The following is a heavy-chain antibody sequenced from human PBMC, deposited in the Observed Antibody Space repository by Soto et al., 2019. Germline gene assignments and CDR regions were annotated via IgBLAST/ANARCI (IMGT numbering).Heavy chain of an antibody. V-gene: IGHV1-18*01. J-gene: IGHJ6*02. D-gene: IGHD3-9*01. CDR1: GYTFTSYG. CDR2: ISAYNGNT. Sequence: ASVKVSCKASGYTFTSYGISWVRQAPGQGLEWMGWISAYNGNTNYAQKLQGRVTMTTDTSTSTAYMELRSLRSDDTAVYYCARDQYYDILTGSPTLAHYYGMDVWGQGTTVTVSS. CDR3: ARDQYYDILTGSPTLAHYYGMDV.